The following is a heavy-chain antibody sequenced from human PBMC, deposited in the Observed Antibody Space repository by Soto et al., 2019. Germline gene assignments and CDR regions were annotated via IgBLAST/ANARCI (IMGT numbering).Heavy chain of an antibody. V-gene: IGHV4-34*01. Sequence: QVQLQQWGAGLLKPSETLSLTCAVYGGSFSGYYWSWIRQPPGKGLEWIGEINHSGSTNYNPSVKSRVTISVDTSKNQFSLKLSSVTAADTAVYYCARSRHILLYYYGSGSYYDNWFDPWGQGTLVTVSS. J-gene: IGHJ5*02. CDR1: GGSFSGYY. CDR3: ARSRHILLYYYGSGSYYDNWFDP. CDR2: INHSGST. D-gene: IGHD3-10*01.